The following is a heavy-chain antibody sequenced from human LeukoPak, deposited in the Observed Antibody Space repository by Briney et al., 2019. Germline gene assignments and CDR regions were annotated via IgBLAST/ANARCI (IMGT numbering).Heavy chain of an antibody. Sequence: SETLSLICSVPGGSISSYWWSWIRQPAGKGLEFIGRIYTTGRTNYNPSLKSRVSMSVDTSKNKFSLELRSVTAADTAVYFCARAGYTISSYRFDYWGPGALVTVSP. D-gene: IGHD3-16*02. CDR2: IYTTGRT. J-gene: IGHJ4*02. CDR1: GGSISSYW. V-gene: IGHV4-4*07. CDR3: ARAGYTISSYRFDY.